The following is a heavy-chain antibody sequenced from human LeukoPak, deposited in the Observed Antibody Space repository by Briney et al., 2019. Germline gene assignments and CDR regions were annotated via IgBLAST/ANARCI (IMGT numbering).Heavy chain of an antibody. Sequence: GGSLRLSCAASGFTFSSYSMNWVRQAPGKGLEWVSSISSSSSYIYYADSVKGRFTISRDNAKNSLYLQMNSLRAEDTAVYYCARVRSAVVVPAATDYWGQGTLVIVSS. CDR1: GFTFSSYS. D-gene: IGHD2-2*01. CDR3: ARVRSAVVVPAATDY. V-gene: IGHV3-21*01. CDR2: ISSSSSYI. J-gene: IGHJ4*02.